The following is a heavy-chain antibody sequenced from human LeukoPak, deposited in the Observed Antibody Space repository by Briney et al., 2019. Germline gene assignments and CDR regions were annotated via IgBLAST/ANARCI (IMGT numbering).Heavy chain of an antibody. D-gene: IGHD3/OR15-3a*01. CDR3: AIDLDY. CDR1: GFTFSSYG. CDR2: ISYDGSNK. Sequence: PGGSLRLSCAASGFTFSSYGMHWVRQAPGKGPEWVAVISYDGSNKYYADSVKGRFTISRDNSKNTLYLQMNSLRAEDTAVYYCAIDLDYWGQGTLVTVSS. V-gene: IGHV3-30*03. J-gene: IGHJ4*02.